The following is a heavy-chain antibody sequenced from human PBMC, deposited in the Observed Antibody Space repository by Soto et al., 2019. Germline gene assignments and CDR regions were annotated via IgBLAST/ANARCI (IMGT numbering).Heavy chain of an antibody. CDR1: GFTVSSNY. CDR2: ISGSGGST. J-gene: IGHJ4*02. Sequence: GGSLRLSCAASGFTVSSNYMSWVRQAPGKGLEWVSAISGSGGSTYYADSVKGRFTISRDNSKNTLYLQMNSLRAEDTAVYYCAKGRSTPFDYWGQGTLVTVSS. CDR3: AKGRSTPFDY. V-gene: IGHV3-23*01. D-gene: IGHD4-17*01.